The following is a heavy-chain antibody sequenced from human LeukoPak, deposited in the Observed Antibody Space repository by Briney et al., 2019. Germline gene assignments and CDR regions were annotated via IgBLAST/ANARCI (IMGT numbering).Heavy chain of an antibody. CDR2: IIPIFGTP. CDR3: ARVRGWASSGIRLHFDY. J-gene: IGHJ4*02. CDR1: GGTFTNYS. V-gene: IGHV1-69*13. D-gene: IGHD5-12*01. Sequence: GASVKVSCKASGGTFTNYSISWVRQAPGQGLEWMGGIIPIFGTPNYAQRFQGRVTITADESTRTAYMELSRLRSEDTAVYYCARVRGWASSGIRLHFDYWGQGILVTVSS.